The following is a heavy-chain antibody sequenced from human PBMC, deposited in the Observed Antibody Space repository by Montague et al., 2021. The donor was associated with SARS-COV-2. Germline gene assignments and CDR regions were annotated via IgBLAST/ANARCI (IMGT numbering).Heavy chain of an antibody. J-gene: IGHJ5*02. CDR1: GGSFSGYY. D-gene: IGHD3-10*01. CDR2: INHSGST. CDR3: ARGRKRITVVRGVIIDWFDP. V-gene: IGHV4-34*01. Sequence: SETLSLTCAVYGGSFSGYYWSWIRQPPGKGLEWIGEINHSGSTNYNPSLKSRVTISVDTSKNQFSLKLCSVTAADTAVYYCARGRKRITVVRGVIIDWFDPWGQGTLVTVSS.